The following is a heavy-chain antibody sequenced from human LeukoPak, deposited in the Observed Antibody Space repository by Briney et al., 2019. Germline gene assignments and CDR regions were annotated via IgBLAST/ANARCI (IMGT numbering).Heavy chain of an antibody. CDR1: GFTFSSYS. J-gene: IGHJ4*02. CDR2: ISSSSSTI. D-gene: IGHD3-10*01. Sequence: PGGSLRLSCAASGFTFSSYSMNWVRQAPGKGLEWVSYISSSSSTIYYADSVKGRFTISRDNAKNSLYLQMNSLRAEDTAVYYCARDYYGLGSYYNDLGYWGQGTLVTVSS. CDR3: ARDYYGLGSYYNDLGY. V-gene: IGHV3-48*01.